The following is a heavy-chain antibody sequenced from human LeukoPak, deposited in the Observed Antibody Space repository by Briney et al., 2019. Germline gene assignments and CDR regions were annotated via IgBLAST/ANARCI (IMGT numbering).Heavy chain of an antibody. Sequence: PSQTLSLTCTVSGGSISSGSYYWSWIRQPAGKGLEWIGRIYTSGSTNYNPSLKSRVTISVDTSKNQFSLKLSSVTAADTAVYYCARGGSSSRSFQHWGQGTLVTVSS. CDR2: IYTSGST. D-gene: IGHD6-13*01. CDR1: GGSISSGSYY. CDR3: ARGGSSSRSFQH. V-gene: IGHV4-61*02. J-gene: IGHJ1*01.